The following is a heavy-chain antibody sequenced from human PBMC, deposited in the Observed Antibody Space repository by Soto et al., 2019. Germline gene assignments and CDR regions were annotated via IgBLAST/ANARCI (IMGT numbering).Heavy chain of an antibody. V-gene: IGHV4-39*01. CDR3: ASSDCSGGSCYSTGAFDY. CDR2: IYYSGST. J-gene: IGHJ4*02. D-gene: IGHD2-15*01. CDR1: GGSISSSSYY. Sequence: SETLSLTCTVSGGSISSSSYYWGWIRQPPGKGLEWIGSIYYSGSTYYNPSLKSRVTISVDTSKNQFSLKLSSVTAADTAVYYCASSDCSGGSCYSTGAFDYWGQGTLVTVSS.